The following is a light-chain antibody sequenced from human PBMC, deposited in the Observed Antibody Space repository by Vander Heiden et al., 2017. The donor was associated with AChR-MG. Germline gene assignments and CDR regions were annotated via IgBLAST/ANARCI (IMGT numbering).Light chain of an antibody. Sequence: DIQMTQSPSTLSASIGDRVTITCRASQSISSWLAWYQQKPGKAPNLLIYKTSTLEPGVPSRFSGSGSGTEFTLTISSLQPDDFATYYCQQYDSYSETFGQGTKVE. CDR3: QQYDSYSET. CDR2: KTS. V-gene: IGKV1-5*03. J-gene: IGKJ1*01. CDR1: QSISSW.